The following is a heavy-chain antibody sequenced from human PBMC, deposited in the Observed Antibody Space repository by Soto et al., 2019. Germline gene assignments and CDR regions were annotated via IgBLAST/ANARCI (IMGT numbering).Heavy chain of an antibody. V-gene: IGHV5-10-1*01. CDR2: IDPSDSYT. J-gene: IGHJ4*02. Sequence: PGESLKISCQGSGYSFTSYWISWVRQMPGKGLEWMGRIDPSDSYTNYSPSFQGHVTISADKSISTAYLQWSSLKASDTAMYYCARQGGVAVAGTVLGLDYWGQGTLVTVSS. D-gene: IGHD6-19*01. CDR1: GYSFTSYW. CDR3: ARQGGVAVAGTVLGLDY.